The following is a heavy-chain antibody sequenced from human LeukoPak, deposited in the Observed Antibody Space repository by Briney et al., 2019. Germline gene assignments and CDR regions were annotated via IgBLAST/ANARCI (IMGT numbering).Heavy chain of an antibody. D-gene: IGHD4-17*01. Sequence: SVTVSFMASGGTFTSYAISWVRQAPGQGLEWMGRIIPIFGIANYAQKFQGRVTITADKSTSTAYMELSSLRSEDTAVYYCAYGDTPSYWGQGTLVTVSS. CDR2: IIPIFGIA. V-gene: IGHV1-69*04. J-gene: IGHJ4*02. CDR3: AYGDTPSY. CDR1: GGTFTSYA.